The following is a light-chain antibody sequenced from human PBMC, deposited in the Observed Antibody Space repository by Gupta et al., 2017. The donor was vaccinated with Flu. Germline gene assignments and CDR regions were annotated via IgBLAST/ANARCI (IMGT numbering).Light chain of an antibody. CDR3: QSYDGATWV. J-gene: IGLJ3*02. V-gene: IGLV6-57*01. CDR2: QND. Sequence: SGGVASAFVQWLQQRPGSSPTTVIYQNDLRPSGVPARFSGSIDTSSNSASLVISGLMTEDEADYYCQSYDGATWVFGGGTKVTVL. CDR1: SGGVASAF.